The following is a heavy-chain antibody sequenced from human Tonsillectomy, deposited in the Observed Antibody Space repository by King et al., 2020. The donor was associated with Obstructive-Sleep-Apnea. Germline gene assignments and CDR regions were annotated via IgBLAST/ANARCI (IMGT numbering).Heavy chain of an antibody. D-gene: IGHD2-2*03. CDR1: GFTFSSYA. CDR3: ARIAIDGGYCSSTSCYGGFAFDI. CDR2: ISYDGSNK. V-gene: IGHV3-30*04. J-gene: IGHJ3*02. Sequence: QLVQSGGGVVQPGRSLRLSCAASGFTFSSYAMHWVRQAPGKGLEWVAVISYDGSNKYYAASVKGRFTISRDNSKNTLYLQMNSLRAEDTAVYYCARIAIDGGYCSSTSCYGGFAFDIWGQGTMVTVSS.